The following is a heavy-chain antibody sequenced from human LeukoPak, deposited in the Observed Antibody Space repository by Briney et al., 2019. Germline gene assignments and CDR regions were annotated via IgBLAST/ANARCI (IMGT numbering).Heavy chain of an antibody. CDR3: ARDLRPQDHYGDYKINWFDP. Sequence: PGGSLRLSSAASGFTFSSYSMNWVRQAPGKGLEWVSSISSSSSYIYYADSVKGRFTISRDNAKNSLYLQMNSLRAEDTAVYYCARDLRPQDHYGDYKINWFDPWGQGTLSPSPQ. CDR2: ISSSSSYI. D-gene: IGHD4-17*01. J-gene: IGHJ5*02. V-gene: IGHV3-21*01. CDR1: GFTFSSYS.